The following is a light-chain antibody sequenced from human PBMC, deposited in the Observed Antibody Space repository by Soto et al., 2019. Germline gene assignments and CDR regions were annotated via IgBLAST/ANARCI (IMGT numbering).Light chain of an antibody. CDR2: DAS. CDR1: QSLSSSQ. V-gene: IGKV3-20*01. CDR3: QQYGSSPRT. J-gene: IGKJ1*01. Sequence: EIVLTQSPGTLSLSPGERATLSCRASQSLSSSQLAWYQQKPGQAPRLLIHDASSRATGISDRFTGSGSGTGVTLTITTLEREDFAVYYCQQYGSSPRTFGLGTKGEI.